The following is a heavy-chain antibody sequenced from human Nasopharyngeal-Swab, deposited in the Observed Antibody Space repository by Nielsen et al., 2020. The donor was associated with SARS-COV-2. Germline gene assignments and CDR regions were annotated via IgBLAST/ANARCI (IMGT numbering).Heavy chain of an antibody. Sequence: ASVKVSCKVSGYTLTELSIHCVRQAPGKLLEWMGVFYPEDGDTIYAKKFQGRVTMTEDTSTDTAYMELSSLRSEDTAMYYCATAPMTTVTKGWFDPWGKGTLVTVSS. CDR1: GYTLTELS. D-gene: IGHD4-17*01. V-gene: IGHV1-24*01. CDR3: ATAPMTTVTKGWFDP. J-gene: IGHJ5*02. CDR2: FYPEDGDT.